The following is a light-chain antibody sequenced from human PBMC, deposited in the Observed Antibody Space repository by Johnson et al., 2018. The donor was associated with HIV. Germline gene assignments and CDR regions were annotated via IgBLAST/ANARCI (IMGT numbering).Light chain of an antibody. CDR2: EIN. Sequence: QSVLTQPPSVSAAPGLKVTISCSGSSSNIGNNYVSWYQQLPGTAPKLLIYEINKRPSGIPDRFSGSKSGTSATLGITGLQTGDEADYYCGTWDSSLSVYVFGTGTKVTVL. CDR3: GTWDSSLSVYV. J-gene: IGLJ1*01. V-gene: IGLV1-51*02. CDR1: SSNIGNNY.